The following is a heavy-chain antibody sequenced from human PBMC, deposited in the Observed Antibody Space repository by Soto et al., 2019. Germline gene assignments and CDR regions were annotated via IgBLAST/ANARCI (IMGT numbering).Heavy chain of an antibody. CDR3: ARAYYDYAWASYQYYFDY. V-gene: IGHV4-38-2*01. CDR2: TYHSGSS. D-gene: IGHD3-16*01. Sequence: RSVTCAVSGYSISSGYYWGWNRQPPGKGLEWIGSTYHSGSSYYNASPKSRGTISVDTSKNQFSLKLSSVTAADTAVYYYARAYYDYAWASYQYYFDYWGQGTLVTVSS. CDR1: GYSISSGYY. J-gene: IGHJ4*02.